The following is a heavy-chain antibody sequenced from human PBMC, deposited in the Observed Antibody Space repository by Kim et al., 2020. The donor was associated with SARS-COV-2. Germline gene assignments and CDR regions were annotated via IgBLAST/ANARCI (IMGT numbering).Heavy chain of an antibody. D-gene: IGHD4-17*01. CDR3: ARQYGDSHYYGMDV. V-gene: IGHV1-3*01. J-gene: IGHJ6*02. Sequence: SQKFQGRVTITRDTSASPAYMALSSLRSEDTAVYYCARQYGDSHYYGMDVWGQGTTVTVSS.